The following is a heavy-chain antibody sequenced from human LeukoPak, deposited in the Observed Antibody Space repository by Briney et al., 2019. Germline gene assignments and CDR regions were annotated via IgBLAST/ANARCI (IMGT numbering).Heavy chain of an antibody. CDR1: GGTFSSYA. CDR3: ARQPSGWYKNWFDP. V-gene: IGHV1-69*05. D-gene: IGHD6-19*01. J-gene: IGHJ5*02. Sequence: SVKVSCKASGGTFSSYAISWVRQAPGQGLEWMGGIIPIFGTANYAQKFQGRVTITTDESTSTAYMELSSLRSEDTAVYYCARQPSGWYKNWFDPWGQGNLVTVSS. CDR2: IIPIFGTA.